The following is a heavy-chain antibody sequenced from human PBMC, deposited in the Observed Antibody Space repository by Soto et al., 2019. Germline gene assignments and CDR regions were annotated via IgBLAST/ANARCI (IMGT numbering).Heavy chain of an antibody. CDR1: GGSISSGGYS. CDR3: ARSLGDGYNYYFDY. D-gene: IGHD5-12*01. J-gene: IGHJ4*02. Sequence: PSETLSLTCAVSGGSISSGGYSWSWIRQPPGKGLEWIGYIYRSGSTYYNPSLKSRVTISVDRSKNQFSLKLSSVTAADTAVYYCARSLGDGYNYYFDYWGQGTLVTVSS. CDR2: IYRSGST. V-gene: IGHV4-30-2*01.